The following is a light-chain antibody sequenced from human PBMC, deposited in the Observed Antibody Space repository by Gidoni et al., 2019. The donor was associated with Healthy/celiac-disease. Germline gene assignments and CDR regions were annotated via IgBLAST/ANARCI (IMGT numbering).Light chain of an antibody. Sequence: SDELTQTPSVSVSPGQTASITCSGDKLGDKYACWYQQKPGQSPVLVIYQDSKRPSGIPERFSGSNSGNTATLTISGTQAMDEADYYCQAWDSSTAVFGGGTKLTVL. CDR3: QAWDSSTAV. J-gene: IGLJ2*01. V-gene: IGLV3-1*01. CDR1: KLGDKY. CDR2: QDS.